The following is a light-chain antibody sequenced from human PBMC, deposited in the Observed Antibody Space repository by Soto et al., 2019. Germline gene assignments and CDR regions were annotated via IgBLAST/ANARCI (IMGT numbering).Light chain of an antibody. CDR1: QSVSNNY. V-gene: IGKV3-20*01. CDR2: VTS. J-gene: IGKJ1*01. Sequence: EIVLTQSPGTLSLSPGERATLSCRASQSVSNNYLAWFQQTPGQAPRLLIYVTSRRATGIPDRFSGSGSGTDFTLTISSLETEDSALYYCQQYGNSPRTFGQGTKVEIK. CDR3: QQYGNSPRT.